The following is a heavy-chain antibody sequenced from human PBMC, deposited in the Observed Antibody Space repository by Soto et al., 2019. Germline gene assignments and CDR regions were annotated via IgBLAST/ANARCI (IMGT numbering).Heavy chain of an antibody. J-gene: IGHJ5*02. CDR2: ISAYNGNT. CDR1: GYTFTSYG. CDR3: ARDYLGYCSGGSCYSGWFDP. Sequence: ASVKVSCKASGYTFTSYGISWVRQAPGQGLEWMGWISAYNGNTNYAQKLQGRVTMTTDTSTSTAYMELRSLRSDDTAVYYCARDYLGYCSGGSCYSGWFDPWGQGTLVTVSS. D-gene: IGHD2-15*01. V-gene: IGHV1-18*01.